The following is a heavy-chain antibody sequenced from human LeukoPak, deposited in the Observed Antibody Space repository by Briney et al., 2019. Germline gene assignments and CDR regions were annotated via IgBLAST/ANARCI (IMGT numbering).Heavy chain of an antibody. CDR1: GYTFTSYG. D-gene: IGHD3-10*01. CDR2: ISAYNGNT. Sequence: ASVKVSCKASGYTFTSYGISWVRQAPGQGLEWMGWISAYNGNTNYAQKLQGRVTMTTDTSTSTAYMELRSLRSDDTAVYYCARGRYYYGSGSYYNEDYYYYGMDVWGQGTTVTVSS. J-gene: IGHJ6*02. V-gene: IGHV1-18*01. CDR3: ARGRYYYGSGSYYNEDYYYYGMDV.